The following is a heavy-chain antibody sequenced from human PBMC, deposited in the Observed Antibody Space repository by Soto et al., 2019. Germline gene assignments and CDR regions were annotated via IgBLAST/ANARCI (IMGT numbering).Heavy chain of an antibody. V-gene: IGHV6-1*01. CDR2: TYYRSRWYN. CDR3: AGTTSHQWYYMDV. D-gene: IGHD1-7*01. Sequence: SQTLSLTCAISGDSVSSNSAACNWIRLSPSRGLGWLARTYYRSRWYNDYAVFVRSRITVNPDTSKNQFSLQLTSVTPEDTAVYYCAGTTSHQWYYMDVWGKGTTVTVSS. J-gene: IGHJ6*03. CDR1: GDSVSSNSAA.